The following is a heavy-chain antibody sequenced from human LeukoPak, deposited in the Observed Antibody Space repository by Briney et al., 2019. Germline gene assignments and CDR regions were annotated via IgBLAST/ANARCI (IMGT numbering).Heavy chain of an antibody. CDR3: ARDQLSYAYGMDV. J-gene: IGHJ6*02. D-gene: IGHD2-2*01. Sequence: ASVKVSCKESGYTFTSYYMHWVRQAPGQGLEWMGIINPSGGSTSYAQKFQGRVTMTRDTSTSTVYMELSSLRSEDTAVYYCARDQLSYAYGMDVWGQGTTVTVSS. V-gene: IGHV1-46*01. CDR1: GYTFTSYY. CDR2: INPSGGST.